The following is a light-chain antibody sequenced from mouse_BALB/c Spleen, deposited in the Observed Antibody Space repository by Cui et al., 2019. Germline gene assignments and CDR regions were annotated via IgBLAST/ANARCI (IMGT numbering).Light chain of an antibody. V-gene: IGKV4-68*01. Sequence: QIVLTQSPAPMSASPGEMVTMTCSASSSVSYMYWYQQKPRSSPKPWIYLTSNLASGVPARFSGSGSGTSYSLTISSMEAEDAATYYCQQWSSNPLTFGAGTKLELK. CDR1: SSVSY. CDR3: QQWSSNPLT. J-gene: IGKJ5*01. CDR2: LTS.